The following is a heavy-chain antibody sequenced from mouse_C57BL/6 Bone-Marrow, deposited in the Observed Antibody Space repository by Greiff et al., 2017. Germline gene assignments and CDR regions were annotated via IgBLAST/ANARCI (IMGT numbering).Heavy chain of an antibody. Sequence: VQLQQSGAELVMPGASVKLSCKASGYTFTSYWMHWVKQRPGQGLEWIGEIHPADSDTNYNEKFKGKSTLTVDKSSSTAYMQLSSLTSEDSAVYYCERGVQVRPPFDCWGQGTTLTVS. J-gene: IGHJ2*01. CDR2: IHPADSDT. D-gene: IGHD2-14*01. V-gene: IGHV1-69*01. CDR3: ERGVQVRPPFDC. CDR1: GYTFTSYW.